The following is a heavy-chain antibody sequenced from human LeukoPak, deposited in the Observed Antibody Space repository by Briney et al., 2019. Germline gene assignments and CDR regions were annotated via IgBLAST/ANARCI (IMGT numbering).Heavy chain of an antibody. CDR1: GGSISSYY. V-gene: IGHV4-59*01. J-gene: IGHJ4*02. D-gene: IGHD4-17*01. Sequence: SETLPLTCTVSGGSISSYYWSWIRQPPGKGPEWIGYIYYSGSTNYNPSLKSRVTISVDTSKNQFSLKLSSVTAADTAVYYCASLHVGDYGDYSYFDYWGQGTLVTVSS. CDR2: IYYSGST. CDR3: ASLHVGDYGDYSYFDY.